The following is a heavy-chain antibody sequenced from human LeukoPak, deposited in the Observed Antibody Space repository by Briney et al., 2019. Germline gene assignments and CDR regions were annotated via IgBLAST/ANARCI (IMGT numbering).Heavy chain of an antibody. CDR2: IYYSGGT. D-gene: IGHD3-10*01. CDR3: ARDIMVRGVKFYYYYGMDV. Sequence: PSETLSLTCTVSGGSISSYYWSWVRQPPGKGLEWVGGIYYSGGTNYNPSLTSRVTISVDTSKNQFSLKLSSVTAADTAVYYCARDIMVRGVKFYYYYGMDVWGQGTTVTVSS. V-gene: IGHV4-59*01. CDR1: GGSISSYY. J-gene: IGHJ6*02.